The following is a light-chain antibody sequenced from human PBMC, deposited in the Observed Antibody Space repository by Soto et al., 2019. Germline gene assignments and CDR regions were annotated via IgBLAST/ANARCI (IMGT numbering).Light chain of an antibody. Sequence: DIQMTQSPYTLSASVGDRVTITCRASQSVISWVAWYQQKPGKAPKLLIYDASSLESGVPSRFSGSGSGTEFTLTISSLQPDDFATYYCQQYDTDSWTFGQGTKVEIK. CDR3: QQYDTDSWT. CDR2: DAS. CDR1: QSVISW. J-gene: IGKJ1*01. V-gene: IGKV1-5*01.